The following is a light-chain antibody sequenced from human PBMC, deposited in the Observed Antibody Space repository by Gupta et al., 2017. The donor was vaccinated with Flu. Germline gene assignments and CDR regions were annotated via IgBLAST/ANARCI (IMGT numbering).Light chain of an antibody. V-gene: IGKV3-11*01. J-gene: IGKJ2*01. CDR3: QQRSNWPRGYT. Sequence: PLSLSPGERATLACRASQSVSSYLAWYQQKPGQAPRLLIYDASNRATGIPARFSGSGSGTDCTLTISSLEPEDFAVYYCQQRSNWPRGYTFGQGTKLEIK. CDR2: DAS. CDR1: QSVSSY.